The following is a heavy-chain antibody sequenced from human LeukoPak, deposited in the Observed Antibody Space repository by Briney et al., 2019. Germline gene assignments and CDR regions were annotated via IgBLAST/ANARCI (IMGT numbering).Heavy chain of an antibody. CDR1: GFTFDDYA. Sequence: PGGSLRLSCAASGFTFDDYAMHWVRQAPGKGLEWVSGISWNSGSIGYADSVKGRFTISRDNAKNSLYLQMNSLRAEDMALYYCAKGTVHDYGGKALDYWGQGTLVTVSS. D-gene: IGHD4-23*01. CDR3: AKGTVHDYGGKALDY. CDR2: ISWNSGSI. V-gene: IGHV3-9*03. J-gene: IGHJ4*02.